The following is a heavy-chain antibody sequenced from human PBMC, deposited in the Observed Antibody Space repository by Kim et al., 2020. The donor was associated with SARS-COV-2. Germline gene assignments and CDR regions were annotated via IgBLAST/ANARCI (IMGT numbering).Heavy chain of an antibody. CDR2: IYTSGST. Sequence: SETLSLTCTVSGGSISSYYWSWIRQPAGKGLEWIGRIYTSGSTNYNPSLKSRVTMSVDTSKNQFSLKLSSVTAADTAVYYCARDLGIAVAGTLQGWFDPWGQGTLVTVSS. CDR1: GGSISSYY. V-gene: IGHV4-4*07. CDR3: ARDLGIAVAGTLQGWFDP. D-gene: IGHD6-19*01. J-gene: IGHJ5*02.